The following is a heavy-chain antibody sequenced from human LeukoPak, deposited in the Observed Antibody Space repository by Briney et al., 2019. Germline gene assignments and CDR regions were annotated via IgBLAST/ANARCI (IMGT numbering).Heavy chain of an antibody. J-gene: IGHJ4*02. V-gene: IGHV6-1*01. Sequence: SQTLSLTCAISGDSVSSNSAAWNWIRQSPSRGLEWLGRTYYRSKWYNDYAVSVKSRITVNPDTSKNQFSLQLNSVTPEDTAVYYCARDLRLGLTVAVAFDYWGQGTLVTVSS. CDR3: ARDLRLGLTVAVAFDY. D-gene: IGHD6-19*01. CDR2: TYYRSKWYN. CDR1: GDSVSSNSAA.